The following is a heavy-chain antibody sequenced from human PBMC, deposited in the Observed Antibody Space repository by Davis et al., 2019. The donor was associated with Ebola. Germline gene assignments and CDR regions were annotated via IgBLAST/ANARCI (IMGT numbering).Heavy chain of an antibody. Sequence: AASVKVSCKASGYSFRTNYMNWVRQAPGHGLKWMGVINPNDGSTTYAQEFQDRVTMTRDTSTNTMYLEIRNLTFEDTAVYYCVIISRIWGQGTLVTVSS. V-gene: IGHV1-46*01. CDR3: VIISRI. D-gene: IGHD2-15*01. J-gene: IGHJ4*01. CDR1: GYSFRTNY. CDR2: INPNDGST.